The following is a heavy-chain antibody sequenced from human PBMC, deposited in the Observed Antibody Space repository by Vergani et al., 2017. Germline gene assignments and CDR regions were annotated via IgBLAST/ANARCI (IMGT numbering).Heavy chain of an antibody. J-gene: IGHJ3*02. V-gene: IGHV1-69*13. CDR3: ARVEVIEAYEYDILTAYLSGSGAFNI. Sequence: VQLVQSGAEVKKPGSSVKVSCKASGGTFSSYAISWVRQAPGQGLEWMGSIIHIFGTANYAQKFQGRVTITADESTSTTYMGLSSLRSEDTAVYYCARVEVIEAYEYDILTAYLSGSGAFNIWGRETMFIVSS. CDR1: GGTFSSYA. CDR2: IIHIFGTA. D-gene: IGHD3-9*01.